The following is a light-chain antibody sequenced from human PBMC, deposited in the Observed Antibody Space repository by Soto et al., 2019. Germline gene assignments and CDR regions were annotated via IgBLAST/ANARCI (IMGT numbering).Light chain of an antibody. V-gene: IGKV1-9*01. CDR2: AAS. CDR3: QQLNSYPFT. Sequence: IQLTQSPSSLSASVGDRVTITCRASQGISGYLAWYQQKPGKAPKLLIYAASNLQSGVPSRFSGSGSGTDSTLSISSLQPEDFATYYCQQLNSYPFTFGPGTKVDIK. CDR1: QGISGY. J-gene: IGKJ3*01.